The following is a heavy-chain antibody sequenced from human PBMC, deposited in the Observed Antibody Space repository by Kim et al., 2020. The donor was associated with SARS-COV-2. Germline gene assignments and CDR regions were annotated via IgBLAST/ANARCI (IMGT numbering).Heavy chain of an antibody. CDR1: GFTFSSYA. CDR2: ISGSGGTT. J-gene: IGHJ3*02. D-gene: IGHD3-10*01. Sequence: GGSLRLSCVASGFTFSSYAMSWVRQAPGKGLEWVSAISGSGGTTYYADSVKGRFTISRDNSKHTLFLQMNSLRDEDTAVYYCAKDRRFVSGTGNAFDIRGQGKMVTVSS. CDR3: AKDRRFVSGTGNAFDI. V-gene: IGHV3-23*01.